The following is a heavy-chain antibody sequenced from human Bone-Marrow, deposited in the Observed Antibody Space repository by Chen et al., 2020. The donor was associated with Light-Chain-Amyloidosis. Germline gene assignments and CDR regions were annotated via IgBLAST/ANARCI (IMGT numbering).Heavy chain of an antibody. D-gene: IGHD3-9*01. J-gene: IGHJ3*02. CDR2: ISGRGGRR. V-gene: IGHV3-23*04. CDR3: AKDISYDDILPGYPADAFDI. CDR1: GFAFSSYA. Sequence: EVQLVESGGGLLQRGGSLRLSCAASGFAFSSYAMSWVRQAPGKGLEWVSTISGRGGRRDDGDPVKGRLTISRDNSKNALFLQMNSLRAEETAVDYGAKDISYDDILPGYPADAFDIWGQGTMVTVSS.